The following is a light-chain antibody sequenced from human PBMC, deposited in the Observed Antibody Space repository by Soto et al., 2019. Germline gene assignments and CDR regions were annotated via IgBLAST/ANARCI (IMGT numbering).Light chain of an antibody. J-gene: IGLJ2*01. CDR2: EVS. CDR3: SSYTSNSTVV. Sequence: QSALTQPASVSGSPGQSITISCTGTSSDVGGYNYVSWYQQHPGKAAKLMIYEVSNRPSGVSNRFSGSKSGNTASLTISGLQAEDEADYYCSSYTSNSTVVFGGGTKLTVL. V-gene: IGLV2-14*01. CDR1: SSDVGGYNY.